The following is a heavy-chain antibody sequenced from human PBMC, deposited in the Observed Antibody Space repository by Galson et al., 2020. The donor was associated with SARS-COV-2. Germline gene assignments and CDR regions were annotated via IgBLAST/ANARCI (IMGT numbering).Heavy chain of an antibody. J-gene: IGHJ6*02. Sequence: SETLSLTCAVSGYSISSGYYWGWIRQPPGKGLEWIGSIYHSGSTYYNPSLKSRVTISVDTSKNQFSLKLSSVIAADTAVYYCARLGPRWCGGDCYRYWGMDVWGQGTTVTVAS. V-gene: IGHV4-38-2*01. CDR2: IYHSGST. CDR1: GYSISSGYY. CDR3: ARLGPRWCGGDCYRYWGMDV. D-gene: IGHD2-21*01.